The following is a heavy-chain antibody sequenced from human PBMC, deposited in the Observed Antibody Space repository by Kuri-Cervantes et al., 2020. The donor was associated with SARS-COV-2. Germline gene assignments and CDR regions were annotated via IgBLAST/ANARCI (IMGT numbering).Heavy chain of an antibody. V-gene: IGHV3-21*01. J-gene: IGHJ4*02. D-gene: IGHD7-27*01. CDR2: IGSGSDYI. CDR1: GFTFSSYW. Sequence: GGSLRLSCAASGFTFSSYWMHWVRQAPGKGLERVSSIGSGSDYIYYADSMKGRFTISRENAKSSLFLQLTSLRAEDTAVYYCARDLRLGKSLDYWGQGTLVTVSS. CDR3: ARDLRLGKSLDY.